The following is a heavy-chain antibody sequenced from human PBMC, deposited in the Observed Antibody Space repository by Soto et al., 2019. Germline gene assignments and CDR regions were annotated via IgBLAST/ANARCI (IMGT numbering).Heavy chain of an antibody. CDR3: ARGYRISMVILTTNYFDS. V-gene: IGHV4-34*01. CDR2: IHHGGST. Sequence: PWETLSLTCAVNRGPFGGFYWTWIRQSPGKGLEWIGEIHHGGSTNYNPSLKSRVTMSLDTSKNQFSLKLTSVTAADTAVYYCARGYRISMVILTTNYFDSWGQGTPVTVSS. CDR1: RGPFGGFY. J-gene: IGHJ4*02. D-gene: IGHD3-10*01.